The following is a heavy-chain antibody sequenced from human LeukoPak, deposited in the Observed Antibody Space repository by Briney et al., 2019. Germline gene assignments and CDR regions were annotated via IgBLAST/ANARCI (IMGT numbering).Heavy chain of an antibody. CDR1: GFSLSFSN. J-gene: IGHJ3*02. D-gene: IGHD4-17*01. V-gene: IGHV3-21*01. CDR2: ISSSSSYI. Sequence: GGSLRLSCAASGFSLSFSNMNWVRQAPGKGLEWVSSISSSSSYIYYADSVKGRFTISRDNAKNSLYLQMNSLRAEDTAVYYCAREDYGDSNAFDIWGQGTMVTVSS. CDR3: AREDYGDSNAFDI.